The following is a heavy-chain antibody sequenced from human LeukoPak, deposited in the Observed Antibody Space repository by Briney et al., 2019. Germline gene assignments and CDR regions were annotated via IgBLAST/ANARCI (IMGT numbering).Heavy chain of an antibody. V-gene: IGHV3-48*01. J-gene: IGHJ3*02. Sequence: GGSLRLSCAASGSTFSSYTMNWVRQAPGKGLEWVSYISSNSGTIYYGDSVKGRFTISRDNAKNSLYLQMNSLRAEDTAVYYCARGMTTVTTWAFDIWGQGTMVTVSS. CDR3: ARGMTTVTTWAFDI. D-gene: IGHD4-17*01. CDR1: GSTFSSYT. CDR2: ISSNSGTI.